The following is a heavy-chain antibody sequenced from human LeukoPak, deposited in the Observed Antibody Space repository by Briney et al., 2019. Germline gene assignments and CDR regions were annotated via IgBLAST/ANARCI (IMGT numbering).Heavy chain of an antibody. D-gene: IGHD1-26*01. Sequence: GRALRLSCVGSGFTFSAYGMHWVRQAPGKGLEWVAVISYDGSNKYYADSVKGRFTISRDNSKNTLYLQMTRLRAEDTAVYSCSKDHKWELDYDYYGVDVWGQGTTVTVSS. CDR2: ISYDGSNK. J-gene: IGHJ6*02. CDR1: GFTFSAYG. CDR3: SKDHKWELDYDYYGVDV. V-gene: IGHV3-30*18.